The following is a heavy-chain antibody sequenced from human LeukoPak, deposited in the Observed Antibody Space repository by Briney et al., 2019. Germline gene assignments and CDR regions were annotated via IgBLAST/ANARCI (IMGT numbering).Heavy chain of an antibody. Sequence: GGSLRLSCAASGFTFSSYWMSWVRQAPGKGLEWVANIKQDGSEKYYVDSVKGRFTISRDNAKNSLYLQMNSLRAEDTAVYYCASAAAGGPRGYWGQGTLVTVSS. V-gene: IGHV3-7*01. CDR2: IKQDGSEK. J-gene: IGHJ4*02. CDR3: ASAAAGGPRGY. CDR1: GFTFSSYW. D-gene: IGHD6-13*01.